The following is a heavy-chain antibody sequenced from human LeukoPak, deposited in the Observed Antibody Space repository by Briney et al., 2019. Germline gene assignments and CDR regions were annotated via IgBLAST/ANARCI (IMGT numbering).Heavy chain of an antibody. D-gene: IGHD2-15*01. V-gene: IGHV1-69*13. CDR2: IIPIFGTA. Sequence: GASVKVSCKASGGTFSSYAISWVRQAAGQGLEWMGGIIPIFGTANYAQKFQGRVTITADESTSTAYMELRSLRSDDTAVYYCARTRVVVAATRYFDYWGQGTLVTVSS. CDR3: ARTRVVVAATRYFDY. CDR1: GGTFSSYA. J-gene: IGHJ4*02.